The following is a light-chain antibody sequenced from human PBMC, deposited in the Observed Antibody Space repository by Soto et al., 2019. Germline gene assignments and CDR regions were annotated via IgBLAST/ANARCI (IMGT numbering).Light chain of an antibody. J-gene: IGKJ2*01. Sequence: DIQMTQSPSSLSASVGDRVTITCRASQAISNYLNWIQQKPGKAPKLLIYGASNLQSGVPSRCSGSVSGTDFPLTISSLQHEDFATSYCQHGYNTPRYTFGEATKLEI. V-gene: IGKV1-39*01. CDR2: GAS. CDR3: QHGYNTPRYT. CDR1: QAISNY.